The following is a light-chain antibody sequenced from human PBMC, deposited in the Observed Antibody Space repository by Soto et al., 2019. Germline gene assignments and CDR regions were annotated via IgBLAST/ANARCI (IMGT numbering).Light chain of an antibody. J-gene: IGKJ1*01. V-gene: IGKV1-5*03. CDR3: QHYNSYSEA. Sequence: SPMTQSPSTLSGTVGDRVTIPCRASQTISSWLAWYQQKPGKAPKLLIYKASTLKSGVPSRFSGSGSGTEFTLTISSLQPDDFATYYCQHYNSYSEAFGQGTKVDIK. CDR1: QTISSW. CDR2: KAS.